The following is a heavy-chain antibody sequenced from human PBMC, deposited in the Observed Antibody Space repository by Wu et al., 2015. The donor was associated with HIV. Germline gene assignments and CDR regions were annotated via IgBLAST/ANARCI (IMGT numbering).Heavy chain of an antibody. CDR2: TSPIIGTP. CDR1: GGAFSSYA. CDR3: ATVDQRLVLPLPS. V-gene: IGHV1-69*05. J-gene: IGHJ4*02. D-gene: IGHD4/OR15-4a*01. Sequence: QVQLVQSGAEVKKPGSSVKVSCKASGGAFSSYAVSWVRQAPGQGLEWMGGTSPIIGTPKYAQNFQGRVTMITDESTSTAYVELSNLRSDDTAVYYCATVDQRLVLPLPSWGQGTLVTVSS.